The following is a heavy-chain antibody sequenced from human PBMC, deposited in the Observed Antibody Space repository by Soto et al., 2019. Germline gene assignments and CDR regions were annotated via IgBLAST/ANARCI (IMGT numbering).Heavy chain of an antibody. CDR2: ISRSSSTI. CDR1: GFTFSSYS. V-gene: IGHV3-48*01. D-gene: IGHD3-22*01. Sequence: PGGSLRLSCAASGFTFSSYSMHWVHQAPGKGLDWVSYISRSSSTIFYADSVRGRFTISRDNAKNSVYLQMNSLRAEDTAVYYCARDRWDYYDSSGYPDYWGQGTLVTVSS. J-gene: IGHJ4*02. CDR3: ARDRWDYYDSSGYPDY.